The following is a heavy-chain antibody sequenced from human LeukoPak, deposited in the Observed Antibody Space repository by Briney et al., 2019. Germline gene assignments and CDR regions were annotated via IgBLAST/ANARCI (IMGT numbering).Heavy chain of an antibody. CDR1: GFTFSSYA. CDR2: IKQDGSEK. CDR3: ARGQVGLRYFDWLSREDYYYGMDV. D-gene: IGHD3-9*01. V-gene: IGHV3-7*01. Sequence: GGSLRLSCAASGFTFSSYAMHWVRQAPGKGLEWVANIKQDGSEKYYVDSVKGRFTISRDNAKNSLYLQMNSLRAEDTAVYYCARGQVGLRYFDWLSREDYYYGMDVWGQGTTVTVSS. J-gene: IGHJ6*02.